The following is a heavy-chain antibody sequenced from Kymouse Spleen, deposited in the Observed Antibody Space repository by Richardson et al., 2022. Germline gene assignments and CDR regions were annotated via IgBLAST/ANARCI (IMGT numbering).Heavy chain of an antibody. CDR3: AKDKGQWLVRGDYYGMDV. CDR2: ISWNSGSI. CDR1: GFTFDDYA. Sequence: EVQLVESGGGLVQPGRSLRLSCAASGFTFDDYAMHWVRQAPGKGLEWVSGISWNSGSIGYADSVKGRFTISRDNAKNSLYLQMNSLRAEDTALYYCAKDKGQWLVRGDYYGMDVWGQGTTVTVSS. D-gene: IGHD6-19*01. V-gene: IGHV3-9*01. J-gene: IGHJ6*02.